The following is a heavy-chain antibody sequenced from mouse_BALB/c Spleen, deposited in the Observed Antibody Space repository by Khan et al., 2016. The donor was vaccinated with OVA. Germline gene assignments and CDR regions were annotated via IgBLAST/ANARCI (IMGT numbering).Heavy chain of an antibody. V-gene: IGHV5-12-1*01. Sequence: EVELVESGGGLVKPGGSLKLSCAASGFAFNNYDMSWVRQTPEKMLDWVAYISSGGTTTYYPDTVKGRFTVSRDNAKNTLYLQMSSLKSEDTAMYCGGRLHYDGSNYYFDYWGQGTTLTVSA. CDR2: ISSGGTTT. D-gene: IGHD1-1*01. CDR1: GFAFNNYD. J-gene: IGHJ2*01. CDR3: GRLHYDGSNYYFDY.